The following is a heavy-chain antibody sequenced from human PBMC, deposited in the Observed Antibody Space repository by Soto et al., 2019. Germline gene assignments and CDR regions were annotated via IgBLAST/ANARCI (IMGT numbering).Heavy chain of an antibody. Sequence: QVQLVQSGAEVRKPGSSVKVSCKASGGTFTTYDISWVRQAPGQGLEWMGGIIPLFDATKYAQKFQGRVTITADKSTGTAYMELSSLRSADTAMYYCARDRSSSWYNGTFYFDSWGQGNLVTVSS. CDR3: ARDRSSSWYNGTFYFDS. V-gene: IGHV1-69*06. CDR1: GGTFTTYD. D-gene: IGHD6-19*01. J-gene: IGHJ4*02. CDR2: IIPLFDAT.